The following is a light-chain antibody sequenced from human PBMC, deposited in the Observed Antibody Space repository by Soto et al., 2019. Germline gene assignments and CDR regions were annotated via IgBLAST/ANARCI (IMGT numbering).Light chain of an antibody. CDR3: QKYNSGPCT. CDR1: QGISNY. V-gene: IGKV1-27*01. CDR2: AAS. Sequence: QLTQSPSSLSASVGDRVTIXXRASQGISNYLAWYQQKPGEVPNIXSDAASTLQSVVPSPFSASGAGTDFTLTISSLQPEDIATYYCQKYNSGPCTFGQGTKVDIK. J-gene: IGKJ2*02.